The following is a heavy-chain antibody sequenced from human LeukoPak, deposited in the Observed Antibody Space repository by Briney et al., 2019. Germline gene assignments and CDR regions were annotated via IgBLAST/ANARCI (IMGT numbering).Heavy chain of an antibody. J-gene: IGHJ4*02. CDR1: GFTFRSYR. CDR2: IASDGSST. D-gene: IGHD3-22*01. V-gene: IGHV3-74*01. Sequence: GGSLRLSCAASGFTFRSYRMHWVRQAPGKGLVWVSRIASDGSSTSYADSVKGRFTISRDNAKNTLYLQMNSLGAEDTAVYYCARGYYYGSIDYWGQGTLVTVSS. CDR3: ARGYYYGSIDY.